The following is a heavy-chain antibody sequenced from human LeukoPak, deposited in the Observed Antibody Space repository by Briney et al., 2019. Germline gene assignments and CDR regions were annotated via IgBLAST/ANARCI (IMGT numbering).Heavy chain of an antibody. CDR1: GYTFTGYY. Sequence: ASVKVSCKASGYTFTGYYMHWVRQAPGQGLEWMGWINPNSGGTNYAQKFQGRVTMTRDTSISTAYMELSRLRSDDTAVYYCAREHGYSSGWYGTFEYGYFDYWGQGTLVTVSS. CDR3: AREHGYSSGWYGTFEYGYFDY. D-gene: IGHD6-19*01. CDR2: INPNSGGT. J-gene: IGHJ4*02. V-gene: IGHV1-2*02.